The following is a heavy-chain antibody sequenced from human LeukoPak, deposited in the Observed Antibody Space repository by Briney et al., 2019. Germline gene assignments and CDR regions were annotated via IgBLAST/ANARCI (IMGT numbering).Heavy chain of an antibody. CDR1: GGTFSSHA. J-gene: IGHJ4*02. Sequence: ASVKVSCKASGGTFSSHAINWVRRAPGQGLEWIGGIIPISSAIKYAQKFQGRVTITADESTSTVFMELGSLRSDDTAVYYCARPRKYYDSWSGYPPFDYWGQGTLVTVSS. D-gene: IGHD3-3*01. V-gene: IGHV1-69*01. CDR3: ARPRKYYDSWSGYPPFDY. CDR2: IIPISSAI.